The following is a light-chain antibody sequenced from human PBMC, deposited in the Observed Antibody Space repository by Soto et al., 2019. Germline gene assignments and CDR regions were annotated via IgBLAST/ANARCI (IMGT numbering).Light chain of an antibody. V-gene: IGLV2-14*03. CDR1: SSDVGGYNY. Sequence: QAVLTQPASVSGSPGQSITISCTGSSSDVGGYNYVSWYQHHPGKAPKLMIYDVNNRPSGVSNRFSGSKSGNTASLTISGLQAEDEADYYCGSYTSSSTLWLFGGGTKLTVL. J-gene: IGLJ3*02. CDR2: DVN. CDR3: GSYTSSSTLWL.